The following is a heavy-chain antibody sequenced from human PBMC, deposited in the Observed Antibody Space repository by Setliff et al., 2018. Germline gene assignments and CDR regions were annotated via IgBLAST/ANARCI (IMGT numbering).Heavy chain of an antibody. D-gene: IGHD3-22*01. CDR2: INKDGDGT. CDR1: GFSFNNYW. V-gene: IGHV3-74*01. Sequence: PGGSLRLSCAASGFSFNNYWMYWVRQVPGKGLVWVSGINKDGDGTRYADSVRGRFTISRDNAKNSLYLQMGSLRAEDMAVYYCARERYDSRSWYFDLWGRGTLVTVSS. J-gene: IGHJ2*01. CDR3: ARERYDSRSWYFDL.